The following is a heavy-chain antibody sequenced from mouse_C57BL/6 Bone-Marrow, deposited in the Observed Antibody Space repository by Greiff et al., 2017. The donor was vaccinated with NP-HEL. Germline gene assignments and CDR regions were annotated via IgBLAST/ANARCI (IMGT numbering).Heavy chain of an antibody. CDR1: GFTFSSYA. D-gene: IGHD2-3*01. J-gene: IGHJ2*01. V-gene: IGHV5-4*01. Sequence: EVQVVESGGGLVKPGGSLKLSCAASGFTFSSYAMSWVRQTPEKRLEWVATISDGGSYTYYPDNVKGRFTISRDNAKNNLYLQMSHLKSEDTAMYYCARGGYYPDYWGQGTTLTVSS. CDR2: ISDGGSYT. CDR3: ARGGYYPDY.